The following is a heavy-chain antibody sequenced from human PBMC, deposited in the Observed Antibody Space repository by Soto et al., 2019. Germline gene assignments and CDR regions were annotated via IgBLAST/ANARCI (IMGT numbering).Heavy chain of an antibody. CDR1: AFTLSSYS. CDR3: SGYGGTSGSCDC. J-gene: IGHJ4*02. CDR2: ISSSSSTI. V-gene: IGHV3-48*02. D-gene: IGHD5-12*01. Sequence: GGSRRLSSVAAAFTLSSYSMNWVRQATKKGLGSVSYISSSSSTIYYAASVKSPLLISRERAYNSLYLRKNSLKDEDTAVYYCSGYGGTSGSCDCWGQGSLVAVSS.